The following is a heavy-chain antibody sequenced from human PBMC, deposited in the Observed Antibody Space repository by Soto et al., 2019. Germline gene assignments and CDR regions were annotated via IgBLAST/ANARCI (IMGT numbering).Heavy chain of an antibody. CDR3: ARQDSSGYYPAAEYFQH. V-gene: IGHV5-51*01. Sequence: EVQLVQSGAEVKKPGESLKISCKGSGYSFTSYWIGWVRQMPGKGLEWMGIIYPGDSDTRYSPSFQGQVTIAADKSISTDYLQWSSLKASDTAMYYCARQDSSGYYPAAEYFQHWGQGTLVTVSP. CDR1: GYSFTSYW. J-gene: IGHJ1*01. CDR2: IYPGDSDT. D-gene: IGHD3-22*01.